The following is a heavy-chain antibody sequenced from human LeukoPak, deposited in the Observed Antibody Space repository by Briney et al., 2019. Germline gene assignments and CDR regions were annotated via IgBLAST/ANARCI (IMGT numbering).Heavy chain of an antibody. CDR2: ISGSGGST. CDR1: GFTFSSYA. D-gene: IGHD3-10*01. V-gene: IGHV3-23*01. J-gene: IGHJ4*02. CDR3: AKGYTYYYGSGSYYDY. Sequence: PGGSRRLSCAASGFTFSSYAISWVHQAPGKGLEWVSAISGSGGSTYYADSVKGRFTISRDNSKNTLYLQMNSLRAEDTAVYYCAKGYTYYYGSGSYYDYWGQGTLVTVSS.